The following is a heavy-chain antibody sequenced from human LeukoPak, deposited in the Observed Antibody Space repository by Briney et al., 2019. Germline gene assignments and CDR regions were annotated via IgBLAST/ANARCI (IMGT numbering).Heavy chain of an antibody. J-gene: IGHJ4*02. Sequence: GESLKISCKGSGYSFTSHWIAWVRQMPGKGLEWMGIIYPGDSDTRYSPSFQGQVTISADKSISTAYLQWNSLKASDTAMYYCARHAVRDGYNRHNDYWGQRTLVTVSS. V-gene: IGHV5-51*01. CDR3: ARHAVRDGYNRHNDY. CDR2: IYPGDSDT. D-gene: IGHD5-24*01. CDR1: GYSFTSHW.